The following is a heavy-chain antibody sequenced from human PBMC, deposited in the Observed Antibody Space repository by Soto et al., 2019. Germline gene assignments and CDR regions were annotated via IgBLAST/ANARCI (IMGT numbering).Heavy chain of an antibody. CDR1: GYTFTSYD. Sequence: GASVKVSCKASGYTFTSYDINWVRQATGQGLEWMGWMNPNSGNTGYAQKFQGRVTMTRNTSISTAYMELSSLKASDTAMYYCARRYSGSYLDYWGQGTLVTVSS. V-gene: IGHV1-8*01. J-gene: IGHJ4*02. CDR2: MNPNSGNT. CDR3: ARRYSGSYLDY. D-gene: IGHD1-26*01.